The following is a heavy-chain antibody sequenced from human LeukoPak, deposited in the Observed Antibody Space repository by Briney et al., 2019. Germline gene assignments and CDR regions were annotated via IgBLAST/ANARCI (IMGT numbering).Heavy chain of an antibody. D-gene: IGHD6-13*01. V-gene: IGHV3-21*01. CDR1: GFTVSSNY. J-gene: IGHJ6*02. CDR2: ISSSSSYI. Sequence: NPGGSLRLSCAASGFTVSSNYMSWVRQAPGKGLEWVSSISSSSSYIYYADSVKGRFTISRDNAKNSLYLQMNSLRAEDTAVYYCARDLYSSPIWVRTPTHYYYYGMDVWGQGTTVTVSS. CDR3: ARDLYSSPIWVRTPTHYYYYGMDV.